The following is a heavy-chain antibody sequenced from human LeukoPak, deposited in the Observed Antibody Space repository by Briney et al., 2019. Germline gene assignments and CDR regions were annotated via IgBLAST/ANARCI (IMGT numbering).Heavy chain of an antibody. CDR3: ARVRYCGGDCFPFDY. D-gene: IGHD2-21*01. CDR2: IFYSGST. V-gene: IGHV4-59*01. CDR1: GGSISGYY. J-gene: IGHJ4*02. Sequence: NPSETLSLTCSVSGGSISGYYLTWIRQPPGKGLEWIGYIFYSGSTNYNPSLKSRATISVDTSKHQFSLSLTSVIAADTAVYYCARVRYCGGDCFPFDYWGQGTLVTVSS.